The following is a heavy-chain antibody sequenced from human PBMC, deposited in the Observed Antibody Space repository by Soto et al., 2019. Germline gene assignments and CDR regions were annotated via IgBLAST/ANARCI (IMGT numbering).Heavy chain of an antibody. V-gene: IGHV3-30*03. J-gene: IGHJ6*02. Sequence: QVQLVESGGGVVQPGRSLRLSCAASGFTFSSYGMHWVRQAPGKGLEWVAVISYDGSNKYYADSVKGRFTISRDNSKNPLYLQMNSLRAEDTAVYYCASVVAATVGYSYGMDVWGQGTTVTVSS. CDR3: ASVVAATVGYSYGMDV. CDR1: GFTFSSYG. D-gene: IGHD2-15*01. CDR2: ISYDGSNK.